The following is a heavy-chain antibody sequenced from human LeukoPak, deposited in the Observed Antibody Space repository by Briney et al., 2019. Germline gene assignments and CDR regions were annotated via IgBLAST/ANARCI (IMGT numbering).Heavy chain of an antibody. CDR3: ASQYYNILTGHYTSIGY. CDR2: ISYDGSNK. V-gene: IGHV3-30*04. CDR1: GFTFSSYA. D-gene: IGHD3-9*01. J-gene: IGHJ4*02. Sequence: PGGSLRLSCAASGFTFSSYAMHWVRQAPGKGPEWVAVISYDGSNKYYADSVKGRFTISRDNSKNTLYLQMNSLSAEDTAVYYCASQYYNILTGHYTSIGYWGQGTLVTVSS.